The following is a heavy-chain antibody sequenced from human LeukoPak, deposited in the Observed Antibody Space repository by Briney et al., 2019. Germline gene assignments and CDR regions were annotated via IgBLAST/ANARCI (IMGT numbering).Heavy chain of an antibody. Sequence: PSETLCLTCAVYGGSFSGYYWSWIRQPPGKGLEWIGEINHSGSTNYNPSLKSRVTISLDTSKNQFSLKLSSVTAADTAVYYCARSGSYAAAGDYWGQGTLVTVSS. V-gene: IGHV4-34*01. CDR3: ARSGSYAAAGDY. D-gene: IGHD2-15*01. CDR1: GGSFSGYY. CDR2: INHSGST. J-gene: IGHJ4*02.